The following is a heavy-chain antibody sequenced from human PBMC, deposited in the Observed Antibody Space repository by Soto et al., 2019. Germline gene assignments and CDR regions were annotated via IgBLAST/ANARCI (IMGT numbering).Heavy chain of an antibody. CDR1: GLIFNNYA. J-gene: IGHJ6*02. V-gene: IGHV3-23*01. D-gene: IGHD2-15*01. Sequence: GGSLRLSCAVSGLIFNNYAMSWVRQAPGNGLEWVSAISGSADSTYYAESVKGRFTISRDNSKNTLYLQMNSLRADDTDTYYCEKDVRGQHLLTDGMDVWGQGTTVTVYS. CDR2: ISGSADST. CDR3: EKDVRGQHLLTDGMDV.